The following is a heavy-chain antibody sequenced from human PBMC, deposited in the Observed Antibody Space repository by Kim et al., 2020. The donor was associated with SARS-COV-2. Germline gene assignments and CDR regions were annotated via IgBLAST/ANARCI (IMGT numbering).Heavy chain of an antibody. CDR1: GGSFSGYY. Sequence: SETLSLTCAVYGGSFSGYYWSWIRQPPGKGLEWIGEINHSGSTNYNPSLKSRVTISVDTSKNQFSLKLSSVTAADTAVYYCASAAYSSCWYSTLTLGIFDYWGQGTLLTVSS. CDR3: ASAAYSSCWYSTLTLGIFDY. J-gene: IGHJ4*02. V-gene: IGHV4-34*01. CDR2: INHSGST. D-gene: IGHD6-13*01.